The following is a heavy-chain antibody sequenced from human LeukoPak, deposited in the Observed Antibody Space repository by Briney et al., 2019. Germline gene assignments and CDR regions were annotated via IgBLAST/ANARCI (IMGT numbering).Heavy chain of an antibody. J-gene: IGHJ4*02. Sequence: SETLSLTCTVAGGSISSYYWSWIRQPPGKGLEWIGYIYYSGSTNYNPSLKSRVTISVDTSKNQFSLKLSSVTAADTAVYYCARGGRFDYGDYWGQGPLVTVSS. CDR1: GGSISSYY. V-gene: IGHV4-59*01. D-gene: IGHD1-26*01. CDR2: IYYSGST. CDR3: ARGGRFDYGDY.